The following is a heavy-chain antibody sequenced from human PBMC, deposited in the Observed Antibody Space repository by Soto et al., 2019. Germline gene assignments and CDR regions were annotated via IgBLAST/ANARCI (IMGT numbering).Heavy chain of an antibody. CDR2: ISGSGGST. CDR1: GFTFSSYA. V-gene: IGHV3-23*01. CDR3: VSGAWKTSVGRYSSSNFDY. Sequence: GGSLRLSCAASGFTFSSYAMSWVRQAPGKGLEWVSAISGSGGSTYYADSVEGRFTISRDNSKNTLYLQMNSLRAEDTAVYYCVSGAWKTSVGRYSSSNFDYWGQGTLVTVSS. D-gene: IGHD6-6*01. J-gene: IGHJ4*02.